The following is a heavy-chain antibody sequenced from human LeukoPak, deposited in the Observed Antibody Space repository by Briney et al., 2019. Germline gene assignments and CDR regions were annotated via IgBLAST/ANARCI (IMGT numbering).Heavy chain of an antibody. CDR2: MYYRGST. J-gene: IGHJ5*02. CDR3: ARPYYYDSRIDP. D-gene: IGHD3-22*01. CDR1: GGSISIGDYY. V-gene: IGHV4-30-4*01. Sequence: SETLSLTCTVSGGSISIGDYYWSWIRQPPGRGLEWYAYMYYRGSTYYHPSLKSRVTRSADTSKNQLSLKLSSVTAADTAVYYCARPYYYDSRIDPWGQGILVTVSS.